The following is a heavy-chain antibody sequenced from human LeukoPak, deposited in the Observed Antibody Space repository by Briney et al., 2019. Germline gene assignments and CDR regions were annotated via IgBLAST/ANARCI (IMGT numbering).Heavy chain of an antibody. CDR1: GFTFTSYA. CDR2: IISNGGST. CDR3: ARGPGVTYYYYYMDV. Sequence: PGGCLRLSCAASGFTFTSYAMHWVRQAPGKGLEYVSAIISNGGSTYYANSLKGRFTISRDNSKNTLYLQMGSLRAEDMALYYCARGPGVTYYYYYMDVWGKGTTVTVSS. J-gene: IGHJ6*03. D-gene: IGHD2-21*02. V-gene: IGHV3-64*01.